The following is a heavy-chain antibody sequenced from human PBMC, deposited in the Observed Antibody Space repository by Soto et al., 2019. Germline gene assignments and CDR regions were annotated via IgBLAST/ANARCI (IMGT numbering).Heavy chain of an antibody. V-gene: IGHV5-10-1*01. CDR3: ATLRVGFGELLTY. J-gene: IGHJ4*02. CDR1: GYSFTSYW. CDR2: IDPSDSYT. D-gene: IGHD3-10*01. Sequence: GESLKISCKGSGYSFTSYWIGWVRQMPGKGLEWMGRIDPSDSYTNYSPSFQGHVTISADKSISTAYLQWSSLKASDTAMYYCATLRVGFGELLTYWGQGTLVTVSS.